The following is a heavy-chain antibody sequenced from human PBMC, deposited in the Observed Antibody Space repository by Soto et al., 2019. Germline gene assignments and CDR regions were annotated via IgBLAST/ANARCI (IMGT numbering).Heavy chain of an antibody. V-gene: IGHV3-30*18. D-gene: IGHD6-6*01. J-gene: IGHJ4*02. Sequence: PGGSLRLSCAASGFSFTTYVMHWVRQAPGKGLEWVAVISYSGNDYHYADSVKGRFTISRDNSKNTLYLQMNSLRAEDTAVYYCAKDLTSRSSDYYFDYWGQGTLVTVSS. CDR2: ISYSGNDY. CDR1: GFSFTTYV. CDR3: AKDLTSRSSDYYFDY.